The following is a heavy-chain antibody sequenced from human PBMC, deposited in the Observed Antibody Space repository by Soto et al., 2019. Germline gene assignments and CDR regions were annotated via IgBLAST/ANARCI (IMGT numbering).Heavy chain of an antibody. J-gene: IGHJ4*02. V-gene: IGHV3-23*01. CDR1: GFTFSDHA. Sequence: EVQLLESGGGLVQPGGSLRLSCTASGFTFSDHAMTWVRQAPGKGLEWLSGISGGGTGAYYADSVKGRFTVSRDNSNNTVFLQMDSLRVEDTAVYYCAIDLSRHTHWGQGTLVTVSS. CDR3: AIDLSRHTH. D-gene: IGHD2-15*01. CDR2: ISGGGTGA.